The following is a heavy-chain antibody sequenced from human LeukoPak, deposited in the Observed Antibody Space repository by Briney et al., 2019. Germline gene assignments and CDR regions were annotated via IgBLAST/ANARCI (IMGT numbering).Heavy chain of an antibody. Sequence: PGGSLRLSCAASGFTFSSYGIHWVRQAPGKGLEWVAFIRYDGSNKYYADSVKGRFTISRDNSKNMLYLQMNSLRAEDTAVYYCAKDRRAAITGTGYYFDYWGQGTLVTVSS. CDR1: GFTFSSYG. J-gene: IGHJ4*02. V-gene: IGHV3-30*02. CDR2: IRYDGSNK. CDR3: AKDRRAAITGTGYYFDY. D-gene: IGHD1-7*01.